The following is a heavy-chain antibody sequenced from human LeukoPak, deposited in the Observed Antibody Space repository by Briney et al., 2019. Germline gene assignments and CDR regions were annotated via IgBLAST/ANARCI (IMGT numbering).Heavy chain of an antibody. V-gene: IGHV1-69*13. J-gene: IGHJ4*02. CDR2: IIPIFGTA. CDR3: ARFAPNYVGGSYYDY. CDR1: GGTFSSYA. Sequence: ASVKVSCKASGGTFSSYAISWVRQAPGQGLEWMGGIIPIFGTANYAQKFQGRVTLTADESTSTAYMELSSLRSEDTAVYYCARFAPNYVGGSYYDYWGQGTLVTVSS. D-gene: IGHD3-16*01.